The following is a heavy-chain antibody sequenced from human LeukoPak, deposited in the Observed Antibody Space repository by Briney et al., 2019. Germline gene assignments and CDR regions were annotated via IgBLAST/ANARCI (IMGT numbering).Heavy chain of an antibody. CDR1: GGSISSYY. V-gene: IGHV4-59*08. J-gene: IGHJ4*02. D-gene: IGHD5-24*01. CDR2: IYYSGST. CDR3: ARHRGRDGYNE. Sequence: SETLSLTCTVSGGSISSYYWSWIRQPPGKGLEWIGYIYYSGSTNYNPSLKSRVTISVDTSKNQFSLKLSSVTAADTAVYYCARHRGRDGYNEWGQGTLATVSS.